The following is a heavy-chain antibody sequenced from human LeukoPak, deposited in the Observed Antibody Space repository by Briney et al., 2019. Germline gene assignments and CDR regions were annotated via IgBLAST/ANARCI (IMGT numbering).Heavy chain of an antibody. CDR3: ARHSWGFFPPSYYFDY. CDR1: GGSLSSYY. J-gene: IGHJ4*02. Sequence: SETLSLTCTVSGGSLSSYYWSWIRQPPGKGLEWIGEINHSGSTNYNPSLTSRVTISVDTSKNQFSLKLSSVTAADTAVYYCARHSWGFFPPSYYFDYWGQGTLVTVSS. V-gene: IGHV4-34*01. CDR2: INHSGST. D-gene: IGHD7-27*01.